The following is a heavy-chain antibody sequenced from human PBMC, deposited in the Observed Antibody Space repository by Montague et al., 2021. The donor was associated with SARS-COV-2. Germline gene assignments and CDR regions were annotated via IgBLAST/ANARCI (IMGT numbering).Heavy chain of an antibody. CDR3: ARDWDSVPATGTN. V-gene: IGHV4-61*02. J-gene: IGHJ4*02. D-gene: IGHD6-13*01. Sequence: TLSLTCTVSGGSISSGSYYWSWIRQPAGKGLEWIGRVYASGIINFNPSLRSRITMSVDTAKNQFSLKLSSVTAADTAVYFCARDWDSVPATGTNWGQGTLVTVSS. CDR1: GGSISSGSYY. CDR2: VYASGII.